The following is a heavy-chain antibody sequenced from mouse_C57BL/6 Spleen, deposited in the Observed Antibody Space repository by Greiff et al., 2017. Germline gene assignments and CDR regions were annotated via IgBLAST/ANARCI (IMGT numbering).Heavy chain of an antibody. CDR3: ARTVTFNFDV. V-gene: IGHV1-76*01. CDR1: GYTFTDYY. CDR2: IYPGSGNT. Sequence: VQLQESGAELVRPGASVKLSCKASGYTFTDYYINWVKQRPGQGLEWIARIYPGSGNTYYNEKFKGKATLTAEKSSSTAYMQLSSLTSEDSAVYFCARTVTFNFDVWGTGTTVTVSS. D-gene: IGHD1-1*01. J-gene: IGHJ1*03.